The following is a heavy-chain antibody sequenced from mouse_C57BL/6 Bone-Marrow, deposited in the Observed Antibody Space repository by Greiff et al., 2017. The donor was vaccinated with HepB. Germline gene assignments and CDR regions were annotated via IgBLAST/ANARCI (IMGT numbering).Heavy chain of an antibody. CDR3: ARLRGYYGAMDY. D-gene: IGHD1-1*01. J-gene: IGHJ4*01. Sequence: VQLQQSGPELVKPGASVKISCKASGYSFTGYYMNWVKQSPEKSLEWIGEINPSTGGTTYNQKFKAKATLTVDKSSSTAYMQLKSLTSEDSAVYYCARLRGYYGAMDYWGQGTSVTVSS. CDR1: GYSFTGYY. CDR2: INPSTGGT. V-gene: IGHV1-42*01.